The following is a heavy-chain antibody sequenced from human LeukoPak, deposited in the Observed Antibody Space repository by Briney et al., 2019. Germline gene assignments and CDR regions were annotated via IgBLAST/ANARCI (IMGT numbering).Heavy chain of an antibody. J-gene: IGHJ4*02. V-gene: IGHV4-59*01. D-gene: IGHD3-22*01. CDR3: ARQSISGSSLSYFDY. CDR1: GGSISSYY. CDR2: IYDSGST. Sequence: SETLSLTCTVSGGSISSYYWSWIRQPPGKGLEWIGNIYDSGSTNCNPSLKSRVTISVDTSKNQCSLKLSSVTAADTAVYYCARQSISGSSLSYFDYWGQGTLVNVSS.